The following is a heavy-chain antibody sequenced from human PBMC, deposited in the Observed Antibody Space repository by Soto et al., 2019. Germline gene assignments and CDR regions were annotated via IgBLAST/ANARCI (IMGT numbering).Heavy chain of an antibody. J-gene: IGHJ6*02. CDR1: GFTFSSYA. Sequence: PGGSLRLSCAASGFTFSSYAMSWVRQAPGKGLEWVSSISGSGGNTYYAESVKGRFTISRDNSKNTLYLQMKSLRAEDTAVYYCAKAGGGNWNDGDYYYGMDVWGQGTSVTVSS. V-gene: IGHV3-23*01. D-gene: IGHD1-1*01. CDR2: ISGSGGNT. CDR3: AKAGGGNWNDGDYYYGMDV.